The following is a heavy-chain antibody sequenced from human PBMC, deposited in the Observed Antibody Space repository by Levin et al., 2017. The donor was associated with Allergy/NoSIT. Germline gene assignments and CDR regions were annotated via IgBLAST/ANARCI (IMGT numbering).Heavy chain of an antibody. CDR3: ERFVVTPVSYFYMDV. V-gene: IGHV1-18*01. CDR2: ISTHNGNT. Sequence: ASVKVSCKASGYTFKNYGISWVRQAPGQGLEWMGWISTHNGNTNYAQSFQDRVTMTTDTSTSTADMELRSLIPDDTAVYYCERFVVTPVSYFYMDVWGKGTTVTVSS. CDR1: GYTFKNYG. D-gene: IGHD2-2*01. J-gene: IGHJ6*03.